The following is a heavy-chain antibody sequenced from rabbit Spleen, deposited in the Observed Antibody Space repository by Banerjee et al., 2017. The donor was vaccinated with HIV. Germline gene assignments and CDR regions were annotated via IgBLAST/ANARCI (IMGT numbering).Heavy chain of an antibody. J-gene: IGHJ4*01. Sequence: QSLEESGGDLVKPGASLTLTCTASGIDFSSNVMCWVRQAPGKGLEWIGCIGTGSSGRTYYASWAKGRFTISKTSSTTVTLQMTSLTVADTATYFCVRDAGSNAYIDGYFNLWGPGTLVTFS. D-gene: IGHD4-2*01. CDR1: GIDFSSNV. CDR3: VRDAGSNAYIDGYFNL. V-gene: IGHV1S40*01. CDR2: IGTGSSGRT.